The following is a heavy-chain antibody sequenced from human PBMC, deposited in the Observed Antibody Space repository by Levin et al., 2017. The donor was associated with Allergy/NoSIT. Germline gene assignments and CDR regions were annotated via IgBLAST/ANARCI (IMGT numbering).Heavy chain of an antibody. J-gene: IGHJ4*02. V-gene: IGHV4-59*01. Sequence: SETLSLTCTVSGGSISSYYWSWIRQPPGKGLEWIGYICYSGSTNYNPSLKSRVTISVDTSKNQFSLKLSSVTAADTAVYYCARLRSYGRPRWGQGTLVTVSS. CDR2: ICYSGST. CDR3: ARLRSYGRPR. D-gene: IGHD5-18*01. CDR1: GGSISSYY.